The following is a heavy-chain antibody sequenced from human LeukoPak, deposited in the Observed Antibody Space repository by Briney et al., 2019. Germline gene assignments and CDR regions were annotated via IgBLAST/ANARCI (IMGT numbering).Heavy chain of an antibody. V-gene: IGHV3-7*01. Sequence: GGSLRLSCAASGFTSSSYWMSWVRQAPGKGPEWVANMNQDGSHRYYVDSVRGRFTISRDNAENSLYLQMNSLRAEDTAIYYCASGGRSGYPLDYGGQGTLVTVSS. CDR3: ASGGRSGYPLDY. J-gene: IGHJ4*02. CDR2: MNQDGSHR. D-gene: IGHD3-22*01. CDR1: GFTSSSYW.